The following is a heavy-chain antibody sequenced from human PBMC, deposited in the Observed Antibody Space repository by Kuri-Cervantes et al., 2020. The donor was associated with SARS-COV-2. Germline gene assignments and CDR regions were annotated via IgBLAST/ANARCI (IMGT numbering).Heavy chain of an antibody. V-gene: IGHV4-39*07. Sequence: GSLRLSCTVSGGSISSGGYYWGWIRQPPGKGLEWIGSIYYSGSTYYNPSLKSRVTISVDTSKNQFSLKLSSVTAADTAVYYCARDGHVWSGYQHAFDIWGQGTMVTVSS. CDR2: IYYSGST. D-gene: IGHD3-3*01. CDR3: ARDGHVWSGYQHAFDI. J-gene: IGHJ3*02. CDR1: GGSISSGGYY.